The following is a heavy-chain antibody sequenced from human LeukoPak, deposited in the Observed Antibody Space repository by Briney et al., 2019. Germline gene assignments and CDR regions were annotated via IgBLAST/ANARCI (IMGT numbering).Heavy chain of an antibody. V-gene: IGHV1-2*02. Sequence: VKVSCKASGYTFTVYYMHWVRQAPGQGFEWMGWINPNSGDTNYAQKFQGRVTMTRDTSISTAHMELSRLRSDDTAVYYCARANPLYCSSTTCLFDYWGQGTLVTVSS. CDR2: INPNSGDT. CDR1: GYTFTVYY. D-gene: IGHD2-2*01. J-gene: IGHJ4*02. CDR3: ARANPLYCSSTTCLFDY.